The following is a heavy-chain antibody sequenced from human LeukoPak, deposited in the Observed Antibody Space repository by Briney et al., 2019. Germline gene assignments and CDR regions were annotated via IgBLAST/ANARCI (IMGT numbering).Heavy chain of an antibody. CDR3: ARYIAAAGYYFDY. D-gene: IGHD6-13*01. Sequence: SETLSLTCAVSGGSISSSNWWSWDRQPPGKGLEWIGEIYHSGSTNYNPSLKSRVTISVDKSKNQFSLKLSSVTAADTAVYYCARYIAAAGYYFDYWGQGTLVTVSS. CDR1: GGSISSSNW. V-gene: IGHV4-4*02. J-gene: IGHJ4*02. CDR2: IYHSGST.